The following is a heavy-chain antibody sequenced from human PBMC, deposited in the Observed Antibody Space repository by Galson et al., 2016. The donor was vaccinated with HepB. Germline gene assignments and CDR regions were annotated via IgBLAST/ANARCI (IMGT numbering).Heavy chain of an antibody. J-gene: IGHJ4*02. Sequence: SLRLSCAASGFTFSNYWMHWVRQVPGKGLMWVSCIKTDGSATAYGDSVEGRFTIYRDNAKNTLYLQLNRLRVEDPAVSYCARGGLRAVTNGDSWGQGTLVTVSS. CDR2: IKTDGSAT. CDR1: GFTFSNYW. CDR3: ARGGLRAVTNGDS. D-gene: IGHD4-17*01. V-gene: IGHV3-74*01.